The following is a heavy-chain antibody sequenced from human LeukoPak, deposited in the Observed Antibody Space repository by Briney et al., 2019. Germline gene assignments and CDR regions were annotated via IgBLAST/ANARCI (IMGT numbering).Heavy chain of an antibody. CDR1: GYTFTRYD. D-gene: IGHD5-12*01. CDR2: MNPKSGNT. J-gene: IGHJ3*02. V-gene: IGHV1-8*03. Sequence: ASVKVSCKASGYTFTRYDINWVRQATGQGLEWMGWMNPKSGNTGHAQKFQGRVTITRDTSISTVYMELSSLRSEDTAMYYCASGLVATTRFDAFDIWGQGTMVTVSS. CDR3: ASGLVATTRFDAFDI.